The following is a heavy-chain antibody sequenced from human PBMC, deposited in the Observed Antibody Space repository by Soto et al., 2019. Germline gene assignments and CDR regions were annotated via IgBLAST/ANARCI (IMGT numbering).Heavy chain of an antibody. CDR2: ISYDGSNK. CDR1: GFTFSSYA. J-gene: IGHJ4*02. D-gene: IGHD1-26*01. CDR3: ATDLVGAPWCFDY. Sequence: QVQLVESGGGVVQPGRSLRLSCAASGFTFSSYAMHWVRQAPGKGLEWVAVISYDGSNKYYADSVKGRFTISRDNSKNTLYLQMNSLRAEDTAVYYCATDLVGAPWCFDYWGQGTLVTVSS. V-gene: IGHV3-30-3*01.